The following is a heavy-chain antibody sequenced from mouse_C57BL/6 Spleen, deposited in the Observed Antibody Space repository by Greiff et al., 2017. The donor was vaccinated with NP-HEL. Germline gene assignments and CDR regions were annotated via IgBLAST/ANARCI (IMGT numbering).Heavy chain of an antibody. V-gene: IGHV1-15*01. Sequence: QVQLKESGAELVRPGASVTLSCKASGYTFTDYEMHWVKQTPVHGLEWIGAIDPETGGTAYNQKFKGKAILTADKSSSTAYMELRSLTSEDSAVYYCTRSGIFAYWGQGTLVTVSA. CDR2: IDPETGGT. CDR3: TRSGIFAY. J-gene: IGHJ3*01. CDR1: GYTFTDYE.